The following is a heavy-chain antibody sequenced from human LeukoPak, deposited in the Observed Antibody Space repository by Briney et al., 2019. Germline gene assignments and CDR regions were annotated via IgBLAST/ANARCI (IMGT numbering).Heavy chain of an antibody. CDR2: VHLDGRT. J-gene: IGHJ4*02. CDR3: AREGGFYRPLDY. D-gene: IGHD3-3*01. V-gene: IGHV4-4*02. Sequence: PSETLSLTCGVSGXSVINTNWWTWVRQPPGKGLEWIGEVHLDGRTNYNPSLESRLTMSVDVSENQVSLKLTSVTAADTAVYYCAREGGFYRPLDYSGQETLVTVSS. CDR1: GXSVINTNW.